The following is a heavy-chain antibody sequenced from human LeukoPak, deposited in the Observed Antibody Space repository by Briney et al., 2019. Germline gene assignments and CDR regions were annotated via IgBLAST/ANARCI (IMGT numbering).Heavy chain of an antibody. CDR2: IYSGGST. D-gene: IGHD2-8*01. J-gene: IGHJ3*02. CDR1: GFTVSSNY. CDR3: ARDNAADAFDI. Sequence: GGPLRLSCAASGFTVSSNYMSWVRQAPGKGLEWVSVIYSGGSTYYADSVKGRFTISRDNSKNTLYLQMNSLRAEDTAVYYCARDNAADAFDIWGQGTMVTVSS. V-gene: IGHV3-53*01.